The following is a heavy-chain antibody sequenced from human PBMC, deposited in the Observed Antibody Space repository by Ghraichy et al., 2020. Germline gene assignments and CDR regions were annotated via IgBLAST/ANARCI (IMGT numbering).Heavy chain of an antibody. V-gene: IGHV3-74*01. Sequence: GALRLSCAGSGFPFGNYWMHWVRQAPGKGLEWVSRMNSVGSTISYADSVKGRFTISRDNARNTLSLQMSGLRADDTAVYFCARGAYHDYWSGYFDFWGHGTPVTVSS. D-gene: IGHD3-3*01. J-gene: IGHJ4*01. CDR2: MNSVGSTI. CDR1: GFPFGNYW. CDR3: ARGAYHDYWSGYFDF.